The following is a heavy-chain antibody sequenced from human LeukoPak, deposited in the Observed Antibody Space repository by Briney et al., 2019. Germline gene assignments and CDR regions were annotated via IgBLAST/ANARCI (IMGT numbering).Heavy chain of an antibody. CDR1: GFTFSSYA. Sequence: GGSLRLSCAASGFTFSSYAMSWVRQAPGRGLEWVSGISGGGGSTYYADSVKGRFTISKDNSRNTLYLQMNSLRGEDTAVYYCAKGIGGVIVKSLLHSAFDIWGQGTMVTVSS. CDR3: AKGIGGVIVKSLLHSAFDI. J-gene: IGHJ3*02. V-gene: IGHV3-23*01. CDR2: ISGGGGST. D-gene: IGHD3-16*02.